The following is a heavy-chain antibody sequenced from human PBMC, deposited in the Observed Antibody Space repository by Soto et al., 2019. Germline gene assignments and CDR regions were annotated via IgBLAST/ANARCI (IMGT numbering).Heavy chain of an antibody. J-gene: IGHJ5*02. D-gene: IGHD3-10*01. CDR3: ARYPTSYYYGSGSPFDP. CDR1: GGSISSSSYY. CDR2: IYYSGST. V-gene: IGHV4-39*01. Sequence: LCGGSISSSSYYWGWIRQPPGKWLEWIGSIYYSGSTYYNPSLKSRVTISVDTSKNQFSLKLSSVTAADTAVYYCARYPTSYYYGSGSPFDPWGQGTLVTVSS.